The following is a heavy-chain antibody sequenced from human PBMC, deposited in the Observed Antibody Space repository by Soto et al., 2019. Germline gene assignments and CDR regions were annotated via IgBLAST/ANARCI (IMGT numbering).Heavy chain of an antibody. V-gene: IGHV4-31*01. CDR2: IHNNGAT. CDR3: AREGAGSYWFDP. Sequence: QVQLQESGPGLVKPSQTLSLTCTISGGSISSGGYYWSWIRQHPERGLEWIGYIHNNGATYYNPTLKSHVSISADTSKTQYFLTVYSVTAADTGVYYCAREGAGSYWFDPWGLGILVSVSS. J-gene: IGHJ5*02. D-gene: IGHD3-10*01. CDR1: GGSISSGGYY.